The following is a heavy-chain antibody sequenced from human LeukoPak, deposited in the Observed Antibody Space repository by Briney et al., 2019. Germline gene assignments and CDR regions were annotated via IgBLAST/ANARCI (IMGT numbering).Heavy chain of an antibody. CDR1: GYTFTSYG. V-gene: IGHV1-18*01. CDR2: ISAYNGNT. J-gene: IGHJ4*02. Sequence: ASVKVSCKASGYTFTSYGISWVRQAPGQGLEWMGWISAYNGNTTYAQKLQGRVTMTTDTSTSTAYMELRSLRSDDTAVYYCARVGQQLVPYYYFDYWGQGTLVTVSS. CDR3: ARVGQQLVPYYYFDY. D-gene: IGHD6-13*01.